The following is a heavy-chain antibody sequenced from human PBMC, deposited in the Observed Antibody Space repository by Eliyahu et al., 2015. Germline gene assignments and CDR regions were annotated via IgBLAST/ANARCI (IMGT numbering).Heavy chain of an antibody. CDR2: FDPEDGET. J-gene: IGHJ4*02. CDR3: ASSRAFRLHFDY. D-gene: IGHD2-21*01. V-gene: IGHV1-24*01. CDR1: GYTLTELS. Sequence: QVQLVQSGAEVKKPGASVKVXCXVXGYTLTELSMPWVRQAPGKGLEWMGGFDPEDGETIYAQKFQGRVTMTEDTSTDTAYMELSSLRSEDTAVYYCASSRAFRLHFDYWGQGTLVTVSS.